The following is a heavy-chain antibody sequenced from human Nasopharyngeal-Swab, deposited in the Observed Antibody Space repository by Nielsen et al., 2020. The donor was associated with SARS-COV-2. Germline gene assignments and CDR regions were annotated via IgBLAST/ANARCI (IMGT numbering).Heavy chain of an antibody. D-gene: IGHD2-2*01. CDR2: ISSSSSYI. Sequence: GESLKISCAASGFTFSSYSMNWVRQAPGKGLEWVSSISSSSSYIYYADSVKGRFTISRDNAKNSPYLQMNSLRAEDTAVYYCARLNRYCSSTSCSYYYYGMDVWGQGTTVTVSS. CDR1: GFTFSSYS. V-gene: IGHV3-21*01. CDR3: ARLNRYCSSTSCSYYYYGMDV. J-gene: IGHJ6*02.